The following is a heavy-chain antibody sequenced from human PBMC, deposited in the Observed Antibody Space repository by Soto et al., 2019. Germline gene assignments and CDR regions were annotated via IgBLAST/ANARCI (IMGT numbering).Heavy chain of an antibody. Sequence: GASVKVSCKASGYTFTSYGIIWVRQAPGQGLEWMGWISAYNGNTNYAQKLQGRVTMTTDTSTSTAYTELRSLRSDDTAAYYCARMAVATLVLVVITESYYYGMDVWGQGTTVTVSS. CDR2: ISAYNGNT. CDR1: GYTFTSYG. J-gene: IGHJ6*02. V-gene: IGHV1-18*04. D-gene: IGHD3-22*01. CDR3: ARMAVATLVLVVITESYYYGMDV.